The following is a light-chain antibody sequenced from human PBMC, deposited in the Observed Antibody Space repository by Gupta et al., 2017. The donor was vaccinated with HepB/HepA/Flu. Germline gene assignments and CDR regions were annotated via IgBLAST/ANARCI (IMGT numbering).Light chain of an antibody. CDR3: QQYGTSYT. Sequence: EIVLTQSPGTLSLSPGERAALSCRASQSVSGSYLAWYQQKFGQAPRLLIYAASSRATGIPDMSSGSGSGTVFTLTISRLEPEDVAVYYCQQYGTSYTFGEGTKLEI. J-gene: IGKJ2*01. CDR1: QSVSGSY. CDR2: AAS. V-gene: IGKV3-20*01.